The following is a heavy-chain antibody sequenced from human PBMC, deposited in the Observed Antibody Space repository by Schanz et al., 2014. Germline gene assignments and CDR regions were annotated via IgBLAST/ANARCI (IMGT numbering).Heavy chain of an antibody. CDR3: ARPALWFGDNCFDP. Sequence: QVQLVESGGGVVQPGRSLRLSCAASGFMFSSYGMHWVRQAPGKGLEWVGVISYDGSKKSYADSVKGRFTISRDNSKNTLYLQMNTLRAEDTAVYYCARPALWFGDNCFDPWGQGTLVTVS. J-gene: IGHJ5*02. CDR1: GFMFSSYG. D-gene: IGHD3-10*01. V-gene: IGHV3-33*08. CDR2: ISYDGSKK.